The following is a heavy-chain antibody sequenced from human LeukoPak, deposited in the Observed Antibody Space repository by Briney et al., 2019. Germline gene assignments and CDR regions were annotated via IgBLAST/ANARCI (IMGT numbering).Heavy chain of an antibody. J-gene: IGHJ4*02. CDR2: IIPILGIA. CDR3: ARESAAVGFDY. Sequence: SVKVSCKASGGTFSSYAISWVRQAPGQGLEWMGRIIPILGIANYAQKFQGRVTITADKSTSTAYMELSSLRSEDTAVYYCARESAAVGFDYWGQGTLVTVSS. CDR1: GGTFSSYA. D-gene: IGHD6-25*01. V-gene: IGHV1-69*04.